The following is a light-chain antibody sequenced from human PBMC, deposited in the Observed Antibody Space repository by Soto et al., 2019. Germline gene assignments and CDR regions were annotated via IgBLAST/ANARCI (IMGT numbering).Light chain of an antibody. CDR1: SSDICGYNS. Sequence: QSALTQAPAASGSPGQSVTISCTGTSSDICGYNSVSWYQQHPGKAPRLMIYEVNNRPSGVPDRFSGSKSGNTASLTISGLQAEDEADYYCCSNAGSYTVIFGGGTKLTVL. J-gene: IGLJ2*01. V-gene: IGLV2-8*01. CDR3: CSNAGSYTVI. CDR2: EVN.